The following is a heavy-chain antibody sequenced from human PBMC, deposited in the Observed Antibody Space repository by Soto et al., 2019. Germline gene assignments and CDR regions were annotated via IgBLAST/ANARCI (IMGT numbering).Heavy chain of an antibody. J-gene: IGHJ3*02. CDR3: ARQEATGQGNAFDI. Sequence: QVQLQQWGAGLLKPSETLSLTCAVYGGSFSHYYWTWIRQPPGKGLEWIGEINHSGSTNYNPSLKSRVTISVDTSKNQFSLRLSSVTAADTAEYYCARQEATGQGNAFDIWGQGTVVTVSS. V-gene: IGHV4-34*01. CDR1: GGSFSHYY. CDR2: INHSGST.